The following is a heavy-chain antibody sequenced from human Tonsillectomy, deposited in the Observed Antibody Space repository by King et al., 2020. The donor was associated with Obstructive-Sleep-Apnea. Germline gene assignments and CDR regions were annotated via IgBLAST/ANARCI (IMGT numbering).Heavy chain of an antibody. CDR2: MYGRETT. Sequence: VPLQESGPRVVKPSETLFLTCTVPGGSVSSGGYFWNWIRQRPGKGLEWIGFMYGRETTNYNPSLKGRTTISMGRSRHQFALNLTSVTAGEPAGDYCAGERSYCNGRQCQADAFDIWGQGTSVSVSS. CDR3: AGERSYCNGRQCQADAFDI. J-gene: IGHJ3*02. D-gene: IGHD2/OR15-2a*01. CDR1: GGSVSSGGYF. V-gene: IGHV4-31*03.